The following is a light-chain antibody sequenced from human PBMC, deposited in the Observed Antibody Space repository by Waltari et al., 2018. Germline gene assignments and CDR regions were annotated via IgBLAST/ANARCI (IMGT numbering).Light chain of an antibody. Sequence: QLVLTQSPSASASLGASVRLTCTLSSGHTTNVIAWHQQQPEKGPRYLRKVNSDGSQNKGDEPPNRFSCSSYGVERYLTISSLQSEDEADYYCQNEGHGTWVFGGGTKLTVL. CDR2: VNSDGSQ. CDR3: QNEGHGTWV. V-gene: IGLV4-69*01. CDR1: SGHTTNV. J-gene: IGLJ3*02.